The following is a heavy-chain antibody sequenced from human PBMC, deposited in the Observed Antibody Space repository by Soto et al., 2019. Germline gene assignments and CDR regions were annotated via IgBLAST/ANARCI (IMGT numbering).Heavy chain of an antibody. CDR1: GFPFSTYA. J-gene: IGHJ6*02. CDR3: AKDYGYYDFWSGYSNYYYGMDV. D-gene: IGHD3-3*01. Sequence: PGGSLRLSCAASGFPFSTYAMSWVRQAPGKGLEWVSAISGGGGSTCYADSVRGRFTISRDNSKNTLYLQMNSLRAEDTAVYYCAKDYGYYDFWSGYSNYYYGMDVWGQGTTVTVSS. V-gene: IGHV3-23*01. CDR2: ISGGGGST.